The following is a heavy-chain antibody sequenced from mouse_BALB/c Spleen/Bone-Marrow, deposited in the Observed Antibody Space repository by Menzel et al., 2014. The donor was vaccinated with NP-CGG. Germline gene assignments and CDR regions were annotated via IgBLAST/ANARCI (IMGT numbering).Heavy chain of an antibody. Sequence: DVMLVESGGGLVQPGGSLKLSCAASGFDFSGFWMGWVRQAPGKGLEWIGEINPNSRTINYTPSLRDRFIISRDNAKNTLYLQMSKVRSEDTALYYCARLGYYGGFAYWGQGTPVTVSA. J-gene: IGHJ3*01. CDR1: GFDFSGFW. V-gene: IGHV4-1*02. D-gene: IGHD2-3*01. CDR2: INPNSRTI. CDR3: ARLGYYGGFAY.